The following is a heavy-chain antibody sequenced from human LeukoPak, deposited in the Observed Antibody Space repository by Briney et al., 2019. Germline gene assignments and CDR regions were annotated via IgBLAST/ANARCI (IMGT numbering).Heavy chain of an antibody. Sequence: PGGSLRLSCAASEFSVGSNYMTWVRQAPGKGLEWVSSISTSSSYIYFADSVKGRFTISRNNAKNSLYLQMNSLRAEDTAVYYCARDIQTVAGSSSNFHYWGQGTLVTVSS. D-gene: IGHD6-19*01. J-gene: IGHJ4*02. CDR1: EFSVGSNY. CDR2: ISTSSSYI. V-gene: IGHV3-21*01. CDR3: ARDIQTVAGSSSNFHY.